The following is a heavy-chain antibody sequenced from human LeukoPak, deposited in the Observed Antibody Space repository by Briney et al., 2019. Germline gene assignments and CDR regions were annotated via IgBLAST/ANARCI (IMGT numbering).Heavy chain of an antibody. CDR3: ARPQGWSSGYFNWFDP. CDR1: GGTFSSYA. D-gene: IGHD3-22*01. J-gene: IGHJ5*02. Sequence: ASVKVSRKASGGTFSSYAISWVRQAPGQGLEWMGGIIPIFGTANYAQKFQGRVTITTDESTSTAYMELSSLRSEDTAVYYCARPQGWSSGYFNWFDPWGQGTLVTVSS. V-gene: IGHV1-69*05. CDR2: IIPIFGTA.